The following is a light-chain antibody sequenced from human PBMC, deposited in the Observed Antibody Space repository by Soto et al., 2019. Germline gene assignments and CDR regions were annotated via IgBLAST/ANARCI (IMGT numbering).Light chain of an antibody. CDR3: QQRSNLPVT. Sequence: EIVLTQSPATLCLTPGQRGTIFCKTSQTISKYFVWYQQKPGQAPRLLIKNASNRATGIPARFNGSGSGTDFTLTISSLEPEDCAVYYCQQRSNLPVTCGGSTKVEIK. CDR2: NAS. CDR1: QTISKY. J-gene: IGKJ4*01. V-gene: IGKV3-11*01.